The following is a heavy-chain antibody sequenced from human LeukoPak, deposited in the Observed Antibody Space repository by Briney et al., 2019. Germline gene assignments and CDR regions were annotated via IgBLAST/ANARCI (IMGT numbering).Heavy chain of an antibody. V-gene: IGHV3-7*01. Sequence: GGSLRLSCAASGFSFCTYWMTWVRQAPGKGLEWVANIKADGRETYYVDSVKGRFTISRDNAQNSLYLQLNSLRVEDTAVYYCAKGGHVDYCGQGSLVTVSS. CDR2: IKADGRET. CDR3: AKGGHVDY. CDR1: GFSFCTYW. J-gene: IGHJ4*02.